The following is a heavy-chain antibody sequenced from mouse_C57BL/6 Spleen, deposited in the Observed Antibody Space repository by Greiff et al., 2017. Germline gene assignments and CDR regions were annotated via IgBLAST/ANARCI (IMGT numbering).Heavy chain of an antibody. V-gene: IGHV3-5*01. CDR1: GISITTGNYR. D-gene: IGHD2-3*01. J-gene: IGHJ1*03. CDR3: ARIYDGYYDWYFDV. CDR2: IYYIGTI. Sequence: VQLKESGPGLVKPSQTVFLTCTVTGISITTGNYRWSWIRQFPGNKLEWIGYIYYIGTITYNPSLTSRTTITRDTPKNQFFLEMNSLTAEDTATYYCARIYDGYYDWYFDVWGTGTTVTVSS.